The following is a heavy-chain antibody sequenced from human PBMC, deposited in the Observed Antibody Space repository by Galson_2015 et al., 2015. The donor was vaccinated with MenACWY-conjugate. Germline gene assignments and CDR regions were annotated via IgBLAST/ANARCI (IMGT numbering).Heavy chain of an antibody. CDR3: ARLPTSDNDY. Sequence: SLRLSCAASGFTFSSYSMNRVRQAPGKGLEWVSSISSSSSYIYYADSVKGRFTISRDNAKNSLYLQMNSLRAEDTAVYYCARLPTSDNDYWGQGTLVTVSS. J-gene: IGHJ4*02. CDR2: ISSSSSYI. D-gene: IGHD1-1*01. V-gene: IGHV3-21*01. CDR1: GFTFSSYS.